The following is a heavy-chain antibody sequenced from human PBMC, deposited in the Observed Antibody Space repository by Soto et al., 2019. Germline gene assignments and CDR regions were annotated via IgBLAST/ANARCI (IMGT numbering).Heavy chain of an antibody. J-gene: IGHJ5*02. CDR3: ARRYSSSSGDNWFDP. V-gene: IGHV4-39*01. CDR2: IYYSGST. D-gene: IGHD6-6*01. CDR1: GGSISSSSYY. Sequence: SETLSLTCTVSGGSISSSSYYWGWIRQPPGKGLEWIGSIYYSGSTYYNPSLKSRVTISVDTSKNQFSLKLSSVTAADTAVYYCARRYSSSSGDNWFDPWGQGTLVTSPQ.